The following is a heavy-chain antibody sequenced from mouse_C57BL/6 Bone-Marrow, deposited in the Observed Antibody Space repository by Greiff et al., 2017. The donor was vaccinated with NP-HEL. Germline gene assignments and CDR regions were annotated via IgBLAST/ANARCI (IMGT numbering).Heavy chain of an antibody. V-gene: IGHV1-52*01. CDR2: IDPSDSET. CDR1: GYTFTSYW. D-gene: IGHD1-1*01. Sequence: QVQLQQPGAELVRPGSSVKLSCKASGYTFTSYWMHWVKQRPIQGLEWIGNIDPSDSETHYNQKFKDKATLTVDKSSSTAYMQLSSLTSEDSAVYYCARVTTVVAPSYWYFDVWGTGTTVTVSS. J-gene: IGHJ1*03. CDR3: ARVTTVVAPSYWYFDV.